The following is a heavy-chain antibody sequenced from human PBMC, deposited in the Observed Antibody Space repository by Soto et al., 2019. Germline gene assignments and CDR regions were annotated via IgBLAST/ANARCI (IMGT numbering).Heavy chain of an antibody. CDR2: IYYSGST. D-gene: IGHD6-13*01. J-gene: IGHJ4*02. V-gene: IGHV4-59*08. Sequence: SETLSLTCTVSGGSISSYYWSWIRQPPGKGLEWIGYIYYSGSTNYNPSLKSRVTISVDTSKNQFSLKLSSVTAADTAVYYCARHELGPDAYYFDYWGQGTLVTVSS. CDR1: GGSISSYY. CDR3: ARHELGPDAYYFDY.